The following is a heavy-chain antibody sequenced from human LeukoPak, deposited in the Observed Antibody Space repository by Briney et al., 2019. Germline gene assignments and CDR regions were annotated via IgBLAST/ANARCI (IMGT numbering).Heavy chain of an antibody. D-gene: IGHD7-27*01. CDR2: ISSSSSYI. CDR1: GFTFSSYS. J-gene: IGHJ4*02. V-gene: IGHV3-21*01. CDR3: ARDRLTGRYFDY. Sequence: GGSLRLSCAASGFTFSSYSMNWVRQAPGKGLEWVSSISSSSSYIYYADSVKGRFTISRDNAKNSLYLQMNSLRAEDTAVYYCARDRLTGRYFDYWGQGTPVTVSS.